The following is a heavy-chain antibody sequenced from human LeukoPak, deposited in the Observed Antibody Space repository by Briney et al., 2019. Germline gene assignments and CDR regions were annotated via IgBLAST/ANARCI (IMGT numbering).Heavy chain of an antibody. J-gene: IGHJ5*02. CDR1: GYRFTSYW. V-gene: IGHV5-10-1*01. CDR3: ASYSGYDYRGYWFDP. D-gene: IGHD5-12*01. Sequence: GESLRISCKGSGYRFTSYWISWVRPMPGKGLGWMGRIDPSDSYTNYSPSFQGNVTISADKSISTAYLQWSSLKASDTAMYYCASYSGYDYRGYWFDPWGQGTLVTVSS. CDR2: IDPSDSYT.